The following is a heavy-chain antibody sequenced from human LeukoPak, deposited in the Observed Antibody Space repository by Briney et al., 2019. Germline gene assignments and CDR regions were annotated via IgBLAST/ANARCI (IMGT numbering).Heavy chain of an antibody. V-gene: IGHV3-74*01. CDR2: INSDESTT. CDR3: ARSDRFDP. J-gene: IGHJ5*02. Sequence: GGSLRLSCAASGFTFSNFTMSWVRQAPGKGLVWVSRINSDESTTVYADSVKGRFTISRDNAKNTLYLQINSLTAEDTAVYYCARSDRFDPWGQGTLVTVSS. CDR1: GFTFSNFT.